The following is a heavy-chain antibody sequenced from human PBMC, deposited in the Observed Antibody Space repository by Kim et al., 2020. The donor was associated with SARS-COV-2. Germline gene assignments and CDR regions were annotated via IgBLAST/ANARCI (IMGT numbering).Heavy chain of an antibody. D-gene: IGHD6-6*01. CDR2: INHSGST. Sequence: SETLSLTCAVYGGSFSGYYWSWIRQPPGKGLEWIGEINHSGSTNYNPSLKSRVTISVDTSKNQFSLKLSSVTAADTAVYYCAREEYSSPYNWFDPWGQGTLVTVSS. CDR1: GGSFSGYY. J-gene: IGHJ5*02. V-gene: IGHV4-34*01. CDR3: AREEYSSPYNWFDP.